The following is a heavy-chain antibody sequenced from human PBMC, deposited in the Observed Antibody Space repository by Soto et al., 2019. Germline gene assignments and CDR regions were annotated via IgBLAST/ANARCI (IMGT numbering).Heavy chain of an antibody. CDR2: IIPIFGTA. V-gene: IGHV1-69*01. Sequence: QVQLVQSGAEVKKPGSSVKVSCKASGGTFSSYAISWVRQAPGQGLEWMGGIIPIFGTANYAQKFQGRVTMTADESTSTAYMELSSLRSEDTAVDYCASTGKGSGSYPSPFDYWGQGTLVTVSS. CDR1: GGTFSSYA. J-gene: IGHJ4*02. CDR3: ASTGKGSGSYPSPFDY. D-gene: IGHD1-26*01.